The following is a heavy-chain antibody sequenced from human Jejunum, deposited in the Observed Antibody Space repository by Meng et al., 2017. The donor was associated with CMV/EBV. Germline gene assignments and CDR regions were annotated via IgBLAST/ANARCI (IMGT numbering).Heavy chain of an antibody. Sequence: QLQFVGFGGGLVKPGGSLRLSCAASGFTFSDYYMSWIRQAPGKGLEWISYISGSSYTNYADSVKGRFSISRDNAQNSLYLEMNSLRAEDTALYYCARGGCSGGSCSGRGVDPWGQGTLVTVSS. J-gene: IGHJ5*02. D-gene: IGHD2-15*01. V-gene: IGHV3-11*05. CDR2: ISGSSYT. CDR1: GFTFSDYY. CDR3: ARGGCSGGSCSGRGVDP.